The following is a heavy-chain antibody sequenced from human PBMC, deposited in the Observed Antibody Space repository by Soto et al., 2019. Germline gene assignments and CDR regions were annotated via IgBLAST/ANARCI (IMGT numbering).Heavy chain of an antibody. J-gene: IGHJ4*02. CDR1: GYTFTRNY. CDR2: INPNGGST. CDR3: ARGPYDFWSGSLDY. D-gene: IGHD3-3*01. V-gene: IGHV1-46*01. Sequence: ASVKVSCKESGYTFTRNYMHWVRPAPGQGLEWIGIINPNGGSTSYAQNFQGRVTMTSDTSTSTVYMELSGLRSEDTAVYYCARGPYDFWSGSLDYWGQGALVPVSS.